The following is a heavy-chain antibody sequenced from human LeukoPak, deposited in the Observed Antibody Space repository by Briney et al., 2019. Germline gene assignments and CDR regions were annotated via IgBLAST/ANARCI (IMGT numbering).Heavy chain of an antibody. D-gene: IGHD3-10*01. CDR1: GGSISSYY. V-gene: IGHV4-59*01. Sequence: SETLSLTCTVSGGSISSYYWSWIRQPPGKGLEWIGYIYYSGSTNYNPSLKSRVTISVDTSKNQFSLKLSSVTAADTAVYYCARRRGYYYNNWFDPWGQGTLVTVSS. CDR3: ARRRGYYYNNWFDP. J-gene: IGHJ5*02. CDR2: IYYSGST.